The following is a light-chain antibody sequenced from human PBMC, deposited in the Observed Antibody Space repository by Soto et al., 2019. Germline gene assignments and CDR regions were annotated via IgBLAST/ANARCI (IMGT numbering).Light chain of an antibody. J-gene: IGKJ4*01. V-gene: IGKV4-1*01. CDR3: QKYYTTPLT. CDR1: QTILYSSNNKNC. CDR2: WAS. Sequence: DIVMTQSPDSLAVSLGERATINCKSSQTILYSSNNKNCIAWYQQKAGQPPRLLIYWASTRQYGVPERFSGSGSVIDFTLTISSLQAEDVAVYYCQKYYTTPLTFGGGTKVEIK.